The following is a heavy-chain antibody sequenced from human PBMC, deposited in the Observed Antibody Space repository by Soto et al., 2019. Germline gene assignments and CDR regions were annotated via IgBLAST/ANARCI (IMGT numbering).Heavy chain of an antibody. V-gene: IGHV1-69*13. Sequence: GASVKVSCKASGGTFSSYAISWVRQAPGQGLEWMGGIIPIFGTANYAQKFQGRVTITADESTSTAYMELSSLRSEDTAVYYCAKSKPLGYGMDVWGQGTTVTVSS. D-gene: IGHD3-16*01. CDR3: AKSKPLGYGMDV. J-gene: IGHJ6*02. CDR1: GGTFSSYA. CDR2: IIPIFGTA.